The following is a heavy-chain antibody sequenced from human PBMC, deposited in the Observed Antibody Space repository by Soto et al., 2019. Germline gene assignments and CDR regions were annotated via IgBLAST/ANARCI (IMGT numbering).Heavy chain of an antibody. CDR1: GFTFSSYA. CDR3: ARGHGVDAFDI. CDR2: ISYDGSNK. Sequence: QVQLVESGGGVVQPGRSLRLSCAASGFTFSSYAMHWVRQAPGKGLEWVAVISYDGSNKYYADSVKGRFTISRDNSKNTLYLQMNSLRAEDTAVYYCARGHGVDAFDIWGQGTMVTVSS. J-gene: IGHJ3*02. D-gene: IGHD3-10*01. V-gene: IGHV3-30-3*01.